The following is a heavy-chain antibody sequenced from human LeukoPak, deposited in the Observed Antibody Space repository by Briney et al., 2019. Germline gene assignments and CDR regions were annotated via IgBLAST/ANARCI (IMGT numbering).Heavy chain of an antibody. J-gene: IGHJ5*02. D-gene: IGHD3-10*01. CDR2: IYHSGST. CDR1: GYSISSGYY. CDR3: ARDSRFGENWFDP. Sequence: SETLSLTCTVSGYSISSGYYWGWIRQPPGKGLEWIGSIYHSGSTYYNPSLKSRVTISVDTSKNQFSLKLSSVTAADTAVYYCARDSRFGENWFDPWGQGTLVTVSS. V-gene: IGHV4-38-2*02.